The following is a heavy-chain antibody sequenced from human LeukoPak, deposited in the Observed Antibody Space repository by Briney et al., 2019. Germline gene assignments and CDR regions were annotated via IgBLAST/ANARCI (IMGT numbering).Heavy chain of an antibody. D-gene: IGHD4-23*01. J-gene: IGHJ4*02. Sequence: SETLSLTCAVYGGSFSGYYWSWIRQPPGKGLEWIGEINHSGSTNYNPSLKSRVTISVDASKNQFSLKLSSVTAADTAVYYCARDPYGGRFDYWGQGTLVTVSS. CDR1: GGSFSGYY. V-gene: IGHV4-34*01. CDR2: INHSGST. CDR3: ARDPYGGRFDY.